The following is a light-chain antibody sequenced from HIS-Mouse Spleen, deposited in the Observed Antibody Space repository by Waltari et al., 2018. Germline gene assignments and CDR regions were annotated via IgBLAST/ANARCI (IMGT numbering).Light chain of an antibody. Sequence: QSALTQPASVSGSPGQSITISCPGTSSSVGSYTLVSWYQQHPGKAPKLMIYEGSKRPSGVSNRFSGSKSGNTASLTISGLQAEDEADYYCCSYAGSSTWVFGGGTKLTVL. V-gene: IGLV2-23*01. CDR2: EGS. CDR3: CSYAGSSTWV. J-gene: IGLJ3*02. CDR1: SSSVGSYTL.